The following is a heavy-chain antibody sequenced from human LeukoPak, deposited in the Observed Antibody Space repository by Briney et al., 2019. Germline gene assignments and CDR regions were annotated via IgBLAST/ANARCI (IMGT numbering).Heavy chain of an antibody. D-gene: IGHD2-15*01. CDR3: ASGIYCSGGSCYSAFGY. Sequence: GGSLRLSCAASGFTFSYYAMHWVRQAPGKGLEWVAVISYDGSNKYYADSVKGRFTISRDNSKNTLYLQMNSLRPEDTAVYFCASGIYCSGGSCYSAFGYWGQGTLVTVSS. CDR1: GFTFSYYA. V-gene: IGHV3-30*04. CDR2: ISYDGSNK. J-gene: IGHJ4*02.